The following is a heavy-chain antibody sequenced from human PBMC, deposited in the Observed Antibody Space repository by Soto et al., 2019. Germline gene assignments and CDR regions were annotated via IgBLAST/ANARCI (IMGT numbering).Heavy chain of an antibody. D-gene: IGHD1-1*01. CDR3: GRHMDPNGKEAFDS. CDR2: IHFTGKT. CDR1: GCSISSGGYS. V-gene: IGHV4-61*08. Sequence: SETLSLTCAVSGCSISSGGYSWSWIRQPPGKGLEWIGYIHFTGKTSYTPSLKSRVTISLDTSKNQFSLKLNSVTAADTAVYYCGRHMDPNGKEAFDSWGRGALVTVSS. J-gene: IGHJ4*02.